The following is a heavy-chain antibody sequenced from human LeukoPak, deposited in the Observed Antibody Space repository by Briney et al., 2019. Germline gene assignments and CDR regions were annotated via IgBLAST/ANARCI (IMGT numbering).Heavy chain of an antibody. CDR3: ARGARDGYNFDAFDI. CDR1: GFTFSSYG. D-gene: IGHD5-24*01. V-gene: IGHV3-48*04. J-gene: IGHJ3*02. CDR2: ISSSGSTI. Sequence: PGGSLRLSCAASGFTFSSYGMHWVRQAPGKGLEWVSYISSSGSTIYYADSVKGRFTISRDNAKNSLYLQMNSLRAEDTAVYYCARGARDGYNFDAFDIWGQGTMVTVSS.